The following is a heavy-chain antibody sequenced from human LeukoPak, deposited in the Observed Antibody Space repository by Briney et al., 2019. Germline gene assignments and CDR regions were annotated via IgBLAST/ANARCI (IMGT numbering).Heavy chain of an antibody. J-gene: IGHJ6*03. D-gene: IGHD2-15*01. Sequence: SDTLSLTCAVSGYSISSSYYWSWIRQPPGKGLEWIGYIYYSGSTHYNPSLKSRVTISVDTSKNQFSLKLSSVTAADTAVYYCARSVEGYCSGGSCYSYYYYMDVWGKGTTVTVSS. V-gene: IGHV4-59*07. CDR2: IYYSGST. CDR3: ARSVEGYCSGGSCYSYYYYMDV. CDR1: GYSISSSYY.